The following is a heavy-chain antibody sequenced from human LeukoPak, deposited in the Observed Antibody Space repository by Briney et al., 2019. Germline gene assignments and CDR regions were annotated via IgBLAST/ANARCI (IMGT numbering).Heavy chain of an antibody. CDR2: ISSSSRTI. V-gene: IGHV3-48*01. J-gene: IGHJ3*02. D-gene: IGHD2-2*01. CDR1: GFTFSNYS. CDR3: ARWGANQLPNRTDAFDI. Sequence: GGSLRLSCAASGFTFSNYSMNWVRQAPGKGLEWVSYISSSSRTIYYADSVKGRFTISRDNAKNSLYLQMSSLRAEDTAVYYCARWGANQLPNRTDAFDIWGQGTMVTVSS.